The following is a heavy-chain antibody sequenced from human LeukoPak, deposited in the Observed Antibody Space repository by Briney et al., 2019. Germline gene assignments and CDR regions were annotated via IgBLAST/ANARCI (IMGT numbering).Heavy chain of an antibody. V-gene: IGHV3-23*01. CDR1: RFTFSTYG. J-gene: IGHJ4*02. D-gene: IGHD6-19*01. Sequence: PGGSLRLSCAAPRFTFSTYGMSWVRQAPGKGLEWVSAISSNGGGTYYADSVKGRLTISRDNSKNTLYLQVNSLRAEDTAVYSCAKHSSTWHYFDYWGQGTLVTVSS. CDR2: ISSNGGGT. CDR3: AKHSSTWHYFDY.